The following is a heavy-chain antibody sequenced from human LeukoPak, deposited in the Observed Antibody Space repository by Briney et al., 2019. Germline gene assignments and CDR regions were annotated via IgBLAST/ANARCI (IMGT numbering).Heavy chain of an antibody. V-gene: IGHV4-31*03. CDR2: IYYSGST. J-gene: IGHJ5*02. Sequence: SETLSLTCTVSGGSISSGGYYWSWIRQHPGKGLEWIGYIYYSGSTYYNPSLKSRVTISVDTSKNQFSLKLSSVTAADTAVYYCARGSSYCRSTSCRKGGWFDPWGQGTLVTVSS. CDR1: GGSISSGGYY. D-gene: IGHD2-2*01. CDR3: ARGSSYCRSTSCRKGGWFDP.